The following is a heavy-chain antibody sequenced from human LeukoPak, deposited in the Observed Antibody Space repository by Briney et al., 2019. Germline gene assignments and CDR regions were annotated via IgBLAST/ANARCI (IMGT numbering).Heavy chain of an antibody. CDR1: GFTFNTYY. CDR2: IKQDGSEN. J-gene: IGHJ4*02. D-gene: IGHD2-2*01. CDR3: ARERYCTSATCYVGVPFDS. V-gene: IGHV3-7*01. Sequence: GGSLRLSCAASGFTFNTYYMTWVRQAPGKGLEWVGSIKQDGSENYYMDSVKGRFTISRDNSRNSLYLQMNSLRAEDTAVYFCARERYCTSATCYVGVPFDSWGQGTLVTVSS.